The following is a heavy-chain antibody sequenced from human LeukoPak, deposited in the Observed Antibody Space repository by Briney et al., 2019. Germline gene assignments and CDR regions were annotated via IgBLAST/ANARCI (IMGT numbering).Heavy chain of an antibody. D-gene: IGHD6-6*01. J-gene: IGHJ4*02. CDR2: IIPIFGTA. CDR3: AGTSSIATPFDY. CDR1: GGTFSSYA. V-gene: IGHV1-69*05. Sequence: GASVKVSCKASGGTFSSYAISWVRQAPGQGLEWMGGIIPIFGTANYAQKFQGRVTITTDESTSTAYMELSSLRSEDTAVYYCAGTSSIATPFDYWGQGTLVTVSS.